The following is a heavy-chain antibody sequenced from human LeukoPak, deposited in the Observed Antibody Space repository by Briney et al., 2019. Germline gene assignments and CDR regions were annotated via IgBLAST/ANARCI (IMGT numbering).Heavy chain of an antibody. D-gene: IGHD2-21*02. CDR2: ISGSGVTT. CDR1: GFTLSSYA. Sequence: GGSLRLSCAASGFTLSSYAMNWVRQAPGKGLEWVSAISGSGVTTHYADSVKGRFTISRDNSKNTLYLQMNTLRAEDTAVYYCAKGCGGDCSYYYGMDVWGQGTTVTVSS. V-gene: IGHV3-23*01. J-gene: IGHJ6*02. CDR3: AKGCGGDCSYYYGMDV.